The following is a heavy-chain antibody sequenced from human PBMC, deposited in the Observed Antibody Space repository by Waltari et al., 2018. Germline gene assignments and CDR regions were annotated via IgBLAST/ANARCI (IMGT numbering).Heavy chain of an antibody. V-gene: IGHV3-7*03. CDR1: GFTFSSYW. D-gene: IGHD4-17*01. CDR2: IKQDGSEK. CDR3: ARIYYGDYVVY. J-gene: IGHJ4*02. Sequence: EVQLVESGGGLVQPGGSLRLSCAASGFTFSSYWMSWVRQAPGKGLEGVANIKQDGSEKYYVDSVKDRFTISRDNAKNSLYLQMNSLRAEDTAVYYCARIYYGDYVVYWGQGTLVTVSS.